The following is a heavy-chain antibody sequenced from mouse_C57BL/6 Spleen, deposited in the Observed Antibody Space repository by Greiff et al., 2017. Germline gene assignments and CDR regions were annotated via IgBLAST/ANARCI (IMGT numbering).Heavy chain of an antibody. CDR3: ARGDYGGAMDD. Sequence: EVKLQESGPGLVKPSQSLSLTCSVTGYSITSGYYWNWIRQFPGNTLEWMGYISYDGSNNYNPSLKNRISITRDTSKTPFFLTLNSLTTEDTATYYCARGDYGGAMDDWGQGTSVTVSS. CDR1: GYSITSGYY. CDR2: ISYDGSN. J-gene: IGHJ4*01. D-gene: IGHD2-4*01. V-gene: IGHV3-6*01.